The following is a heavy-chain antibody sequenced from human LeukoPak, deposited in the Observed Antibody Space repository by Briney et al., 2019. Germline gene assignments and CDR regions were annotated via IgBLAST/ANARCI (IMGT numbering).Heavy chain of an antibody. J-gene: IGHJ4*02. V-gene: IGHV4-30-4*08. D-gene: IGHD4-23*01. CDR3: ARVRNDYGGNSDCIPFDY. Sequence: SQTLSLTCTVSGGSISSGDYYWSWIRQPPGKGLEWIGYIYYSGSTYYNPSLKSRVTISVDTSKNQFSLKLSSVTAADTAVYYCARVRNDYGGNSDCIPFDYWGQGTLVTVSS. CDR2: IYYSGST. CDR1: GGSISSGDYY.